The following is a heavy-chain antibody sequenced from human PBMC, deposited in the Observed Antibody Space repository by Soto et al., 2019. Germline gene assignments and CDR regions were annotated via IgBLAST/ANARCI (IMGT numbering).Heavy chain of an antibody. J-gene: IGHJ6*02. V-gene: IGHV5-10-1*01. D-gene: IGHD6-6*01. Sequence: GESLKISCKCSVYIFTSYWISGVRQMPGKGLEWMGRIDPSDSYTNYSPSFQGHVTISADKSISTAYLQWSSLKASDTAMYYCVTISSSPRYYYYGMDVWGQGTTVTVSS. CDR1: VYIFTSYW. CDR2: IDPSDSYT. CDR3: VTISSSPRYYYYGMDV.